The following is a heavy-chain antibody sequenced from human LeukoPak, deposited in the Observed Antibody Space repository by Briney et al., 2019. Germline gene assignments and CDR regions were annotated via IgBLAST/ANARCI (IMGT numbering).Heavy chain of an antibody. Sequence: GGSLRLSCTASGFTFSAFSMNWVRQAPGKGLEWVSAISSSSSDIYYTDSVKGRFTISRDNANNFLYLQVSSLRAEDTAVYYCATGYTSGTRIDYWGQGTLVSVSS. V-gene: IGHV3-21*01. J-gene: IGHJ4*02. CDR3: ATGYTSGTRIDY. CDR1: GFTFSAFS. CDR2: ISSSSSDI. D-gene: IGHD6-19*01.